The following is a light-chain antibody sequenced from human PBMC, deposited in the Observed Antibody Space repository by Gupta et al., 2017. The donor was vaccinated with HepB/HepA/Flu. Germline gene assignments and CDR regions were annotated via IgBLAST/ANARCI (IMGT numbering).Light chain of an antibody. CDR2: RAA. CDR1: QTIGNS. Sequence: EIVLTQSPATLSMSPGERVILTCRASQTIGNSIAWYQVKPGQAPRRLIYRAATRDTDVPARFSGSGSGTMFTLTISSLQSEDCALYYCHEYKNWLWTFGQGTRWKSN. CDR3: HEYKNWLWT. V-gene: IGKV3-15*01. J-gene: IGKJ1*01.